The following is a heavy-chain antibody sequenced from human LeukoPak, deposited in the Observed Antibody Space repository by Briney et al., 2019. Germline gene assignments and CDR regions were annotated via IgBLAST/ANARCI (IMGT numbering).Heavy chain of an antibody. CDR2: INHSGST. CDR1: GGSFSGYY. Sequence: SETLSLTCAVYGGSFSGYYWSWIRQPPGKGLEWIGEINHSGSTNYNPSLKSRVTISVDTSKNQFSLKLSSVTAADTAVYYCARDREEMATIPLLDYYYMDVWGKGTTVTVSS. J-gene: IGHJ6*03. V-gene: IGHV4-34*01. D-gene: IGHD5-24*01. CDR3: ARDREEMATIPLLDYYYMDV.